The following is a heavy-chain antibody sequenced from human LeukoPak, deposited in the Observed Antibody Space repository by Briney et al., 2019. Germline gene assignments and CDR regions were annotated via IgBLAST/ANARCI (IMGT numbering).Heavy chain of an antibody. D-gene: IGHD3-10*01. J-gene: IGHJ4*02. CDR1: GYSFTNSW. CDR2: IYPGDSSI. V-gene: IGHV5-51*01. CDR3: ARLSPGYGSGSYYDY. Sequence: GESLKISCKGSGYSFTNSWIGWVRQMPGKGLEWTGIIYPGDSSIRYSPSFQGQVTISADKSISTAYLQWSSLKASDTAMYYCARLSPGYGSGSYYDYWGQGTLVTVSS.